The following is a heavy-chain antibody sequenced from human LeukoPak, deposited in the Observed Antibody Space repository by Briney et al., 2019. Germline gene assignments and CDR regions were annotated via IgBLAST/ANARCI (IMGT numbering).Heavy chain of an antibody. CDR2: IYPGDSDT. V-gene: IGHV5-51*01. CDR3: ARQGCSGGSCYSP. D-gene: IGHD2-15*01. CDR1: GYSFTSYW. Sequence: GESLKISCKGAGYSFTSYWIGWVRQMPGKGLELMGIIYPGDSDTRYSPSFQGQVTISDDKSISTAYLQWSSLKASDAAMYYCARQGCSGGSCYSPWGQGTLVTVSS. J-gene: IGHJ5*02.